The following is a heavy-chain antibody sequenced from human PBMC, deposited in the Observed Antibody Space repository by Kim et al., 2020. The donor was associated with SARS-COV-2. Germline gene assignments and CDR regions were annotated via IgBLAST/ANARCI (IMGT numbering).Heavy chain of an antibody. D-gene: IGHD4-17*01. J-gene: IGHJ4*02. V-gene: IGHV1-3*01. Sequence: KYSQKFQGRVTITRDTSASTAYMELSSLKSEDTAVYYCARAQTTVTTFDYWGQGTLVTVSS. CDR3: ARAQTTVTTFDY.